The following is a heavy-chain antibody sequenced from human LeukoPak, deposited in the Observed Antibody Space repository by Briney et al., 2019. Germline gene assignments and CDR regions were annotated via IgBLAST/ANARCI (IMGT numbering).Heavy chain of an antibody. V-gene: IGHV3-23*01. Sequence: GSLRLSCAASGFTFSSYAVSWVRQAPGKGLEWVSAISGSGGSTCYADSVKGRFTISRDNSKNTLYLQMNSLRAEDTAVYYCARDKIVGATHLDYWGQGTLVTVSS. CDR1: GFTFSSYA. D-gene: IGHD1-26*01. CDR3: ARDKIVGATHLDY. CDR2: ISGSGGST. J-gene: IGHJ4*02.